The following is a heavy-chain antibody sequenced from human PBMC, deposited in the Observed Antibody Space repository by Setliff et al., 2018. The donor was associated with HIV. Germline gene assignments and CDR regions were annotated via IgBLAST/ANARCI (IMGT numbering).Heavy chain of an antibody. Sequence: SETLSLTCTVSGGSITRTPYYWGWIRQPPGKGLEWIGSIHHSGTAYDNPSLKSRVTISVDPPKNQILLRLSSVTAADTAVYYCARLTGGMVPNYWGQGTLVTVSS. CDR2: IHHSGTA. V-gene: IGHV4-39*01. CDR3: ARLTGGMVPNY. D-gene: IGHD3-10*01. CDR1: GGSITRTPYY. J-gene: IGHJ4*02.